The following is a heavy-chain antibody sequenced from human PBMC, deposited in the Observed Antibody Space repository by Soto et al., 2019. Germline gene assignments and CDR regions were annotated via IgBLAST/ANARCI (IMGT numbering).Heavy chain of an antibody. CDR3: ARFGSLYNYFDF. CDR1: GYTFTSYS. D-gene: IGHD3-10*01. J-gene: IGHJ4*02. Sequence: ASVKVSCKASGYTFTSYSFSWVRQAPGQGLEWMGWIIPYNGGTNYAEKLLGRVTMTADILTNTVYMELRSLRSDDTATYFCARFGSLYNYFDFWGQGTTVTVS. V-gene: IGHV1-18*04. CDR2: IIPYNGGT.